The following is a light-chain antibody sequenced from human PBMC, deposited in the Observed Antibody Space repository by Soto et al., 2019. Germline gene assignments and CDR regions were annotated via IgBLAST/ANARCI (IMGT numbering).Light chain of an antibody. Sequence: QSVLTQPPSASGSPGQSVTISCTGTSSDVGGYNYVSCYQQHPGKAPKLMIYEVSKRPSGVPDRFSGSKSGNTASLTVSGLQAEDEADYYCSSYAGSNNLVFGGGTKLTVL. V-gene: IGLV2-8*01. CDR1: SSDVGGYNY. J-gene: IGLJ2*01. CDR3: SSYAGSNNLV. CDR2: EVS.